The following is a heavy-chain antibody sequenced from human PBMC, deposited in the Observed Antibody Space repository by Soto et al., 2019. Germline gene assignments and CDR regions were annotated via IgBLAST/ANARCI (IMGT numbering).Heavy chain of an antibody. Sequence: SETLSLTCTVSGGSISSYYWSWIRQPPGKGLEWIGYIYYSGSTNYNPSLKSRVTISVDTSKNQFSLKLSSVTAADTAVYYCAGDYSNYVVFDYWGQGTLVTVS. CDR2: IYYSGST. D-gene: IGHD4-4*01. CDR3: AGDYSNYVVFDY. J-gene: IGHJ4*02. CDR1: GGSISSYY. V-gene: IGHV4-59*01.